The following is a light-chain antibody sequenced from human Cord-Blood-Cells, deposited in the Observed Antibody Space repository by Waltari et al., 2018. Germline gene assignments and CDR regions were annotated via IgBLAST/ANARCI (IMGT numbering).Light chain of an antibody. CDR2: WAS. CDR3: QQYYSTPLT. Sequence: DIVMTQSPDSLAVSLGERATIHCKSSPSVLYSSNNKNYLAWYQQKPGQPPKLLICWASTRESGVPDRFSGSGSGTDFTLTISSLQAEDVAVYYCQQYYSTPLTFGGGTKVEIK. J-gene: IGKJ4*01. V-gene: IGKV4-1*01. CDR1: PSVLYSSNNKNY.